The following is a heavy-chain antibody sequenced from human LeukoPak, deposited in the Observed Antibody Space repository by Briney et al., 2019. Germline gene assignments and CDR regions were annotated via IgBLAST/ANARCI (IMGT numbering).Heavy chain of an antibody. CDR3: ARQSIAARGYYYYMDV. V-gene: IGHV4-39*01. J-gene: IGHJ6*03. CDR1: TFSNYW. Sequence: TFSNYWMSWIRQPPGKGLEWIGRIYYSGSTNYNPSLKSPVTMSVDTPKNQFSLKLTSVTAADTAVYYCARQSIAARGYYYYMDVWGKGTTVTVSS. D-gene: IGHD6-6*01. CDR2: IYYSGST.